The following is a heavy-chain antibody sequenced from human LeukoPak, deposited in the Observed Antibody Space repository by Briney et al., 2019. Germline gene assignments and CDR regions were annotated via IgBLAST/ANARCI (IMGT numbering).Heavy chain of an antibody. CDR1: GGSISSGGYY. CDR3: AREGYGSGPHPNDFDI. V-gene: IGHV4-31*03. J-gene: IGHJ3*02. Sequence: SETLSLTCTVSGGSISSGGYYWSWIRQHPGKGLEWIGYIYYSGSTYYSPSLKSRVSISVDTSKNQFSLKLSSLTAADTAVNYCAREGYGSGPHPNDFDIWGQGTPVTVSS. D-gene: IGHD3-10*01. CDR2: IYYSGST.